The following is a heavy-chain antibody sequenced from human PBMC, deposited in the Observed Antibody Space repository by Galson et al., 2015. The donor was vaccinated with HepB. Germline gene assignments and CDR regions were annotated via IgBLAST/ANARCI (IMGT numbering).Heavy chain of an antibody. CDR3: ARDQGYCSSTSCTNDAFDI. CDR1: GGSITSGGYY. CDR2: IYYSGST. J-gene: IGHJ3*02. D-gene: IGHD2-2*01. V-gene: IGHV4-31*03. Sequence: TLSLTCTVSGGSITSGGYYWSWIRQHPGKGLEWIGYIYYSGSTYSNPSLKSRVTISVDTSKKQISLKLSSVTAADTAVYYCARDQGYCSSTSCTNDAFDIWGQGTMVTVSS.